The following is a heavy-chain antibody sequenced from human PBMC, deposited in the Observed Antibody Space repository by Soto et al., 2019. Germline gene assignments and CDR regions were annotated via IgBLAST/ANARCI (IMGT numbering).Heavy chain of an antibody. CDR3: ARRGDYYDSSGYYSSGAFDI. V-gene: IGHV4-4*02. Sequence: PSETLSLTCAVSGGSISSSNWWSWVRQPPGKGLEWIGEIYHSGSTNYNPSLKSRVTISVDKSKNQFSLKLSSVTAADTAVYYCARRGDYYDSSGYYSSGAFDIWGQGTMVTVSS. CDR1: GGSISSSNW. D-gene: IGHD3-22*01. CDR2: IYHSGST. J-gene: IGHJ3*02.